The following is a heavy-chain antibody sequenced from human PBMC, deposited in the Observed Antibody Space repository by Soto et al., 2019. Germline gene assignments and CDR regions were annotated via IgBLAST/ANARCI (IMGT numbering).Heavy chain of an antibody. V-gene: IGHV1-2*02. Sequence: VQLVQSGAEVTKPGASVKVSCKASGYTFSGYYIHWVRQAPGQGLEWMGWINPKTGDTNYAQKFQGRVAMTRDTSVNAAYMELSRLKSDDTAVFYCARDLIRRGLQFYYYYGMDVWGQGTTVTVSS. CDR1: GYTFSGYY. CDR2: INPKTGDT. CDR3: ARDLIRRGLQFYYYYGMDV. J-gene: IGHJ6*02. D-gene: IGHD3-10*01.